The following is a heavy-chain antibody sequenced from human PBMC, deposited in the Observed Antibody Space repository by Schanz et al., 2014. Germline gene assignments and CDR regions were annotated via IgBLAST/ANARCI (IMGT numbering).Heavy chain of an antibody. CDR3: AKGESAIRGFWSAY. D-gene: IGHD3-10*01. CDR2: INPTTGNP. V-gene: IGHV7-4-1*02. CDR1: GYTFNSYA. Sequence: QVQLVQSGSELKKPGASVKVSCKTSGYTFNSYALHWVRQAPGQGLEWMGWINPTTGNPGYAQGFTGRFVFSFDTSVSTAYLQISNLKAEDTAIYYCAKGESAIRGFWSAYWGQGTLVTVSS. J-gene: IGHJ4*02.